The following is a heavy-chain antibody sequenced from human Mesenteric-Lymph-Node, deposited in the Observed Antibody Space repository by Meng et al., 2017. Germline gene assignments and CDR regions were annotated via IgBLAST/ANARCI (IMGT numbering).Heavy chain of an antibody. J-gene: IGHJ5*02. CDR2: IGHSGFT. CDR3: VRSSGWVKTGFDP. Sequence: PEHEEAGPGLVKPSEALALTCSVSGGSISTSGYYWGWIRQPPGKGLEWIGSIGHSGFTYYTPSLKSRVTVSIDTSRNQFSLWLTSVTAADTAVYYCVRSSGWVKTGFDPWGQGTLVTVSS. CDR1: GGSISTSGYY. V-gene: IGHV4-39*01. D-gene: IGHD6-19*01.